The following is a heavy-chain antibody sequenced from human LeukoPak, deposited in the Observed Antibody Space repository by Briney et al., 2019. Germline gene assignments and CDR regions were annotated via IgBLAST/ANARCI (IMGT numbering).Heavy chain of an antibody. V-gene: IGHV3-74*03. D-gene: IGHD3-16*01. CDR3: VRGLRGPDS. CDR2: IDNDGIST. J-gene: IGHJ4*02. Sequence: GGSLRLSCAASGFTFSSYWMHWVRQAPGKGLVWVSRIDNDGISTVYADSVKGRFTVSRDNAKNTLYLQMNRLRAEDTAVYYCVRGLRGPDSWGQGTLVIVSP. CDR1: GFTFSSYW.